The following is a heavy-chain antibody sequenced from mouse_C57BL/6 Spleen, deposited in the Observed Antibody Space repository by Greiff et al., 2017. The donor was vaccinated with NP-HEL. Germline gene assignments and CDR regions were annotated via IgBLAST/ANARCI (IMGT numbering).Heavy chain of an antibody. CDR2: IYPVSGET. J-gene: IGHJ4*01. D-gene: IGHD1-1*01. V-gene: IGHV1-11*01. CDR1: GYTFTDHL. CDR3: STTVVANSYAMDY. Sequence: VQLQQSGAELASPGASVTLSCKASGYTFTDHLMNWVKKRPGQGLEWIGRIYPVSGETNYNQKFMGKATFSVDRSSSTVYMVLNSLTSEDPAVYYCSTTVVANSYAMDYWGKGTSVTVSS.